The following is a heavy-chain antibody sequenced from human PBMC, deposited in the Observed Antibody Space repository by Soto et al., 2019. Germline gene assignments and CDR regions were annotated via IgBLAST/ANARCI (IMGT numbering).Heavy chain of an antibody. J-gene: IGHJ3*02. Sequence: GGSLRLSCAASGFTVSSNCMHWVRQAPGKGLEWVSVIYSGGSTYYADSVKGRFTISRDNSKYTLYLQMNSLRAEDTAVYYCARDIDIWGQGTMVTVSS. V-gene: IGHV3-66*01. CDR2: IYSGGST. CDR3: ARDIDI. CDR1: GFTVSSNC.